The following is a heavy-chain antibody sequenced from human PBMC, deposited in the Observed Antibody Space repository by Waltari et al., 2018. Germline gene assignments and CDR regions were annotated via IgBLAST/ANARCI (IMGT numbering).Heavy chain of an antibody. CDR3: AREIAARPYYYYGMDV. D-gene: IGHD6-6*01. Sequence: QLQLQESGPGLVKPSETLSLTCTVSGGSISSSSYYWGWIRQPPGKGLEWIGSIYYSGSTYYNPSLKSRVTISVDTSKNQFSLKLSSVTAADTAVYYCAREIAARPYYYYGMDVWGQGTTVTVSS. CDR1: GGSISSSSYY. V-gene: IGHV4-39*02. J-gene: IGHJ6*02. CDR2: IYYSGST.